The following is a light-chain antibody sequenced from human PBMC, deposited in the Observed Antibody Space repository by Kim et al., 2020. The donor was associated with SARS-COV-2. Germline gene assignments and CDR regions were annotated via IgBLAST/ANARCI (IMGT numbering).Light chain of an antibody. CDR3: NSYTSSSTQYV. CDR1: NSDVGAYNY. CDR2: DVS. J-gene: IGLJ1*01. V-gene: IGLV2-14*03. Sequence: SITISCTGSNSDVGAYNYVSWYQQHPGKAPKLMIYDVSKRPSGVSNRFSGSKSGNTASLTISGLQAEDEADYYCNSYTSSSTQYVFGTGTKVTVL.